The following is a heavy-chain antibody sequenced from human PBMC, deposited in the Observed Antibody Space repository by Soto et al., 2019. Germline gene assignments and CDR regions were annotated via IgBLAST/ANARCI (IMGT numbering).Heavy chain of an antibody. CDR1: GFSLSTSGMC. D-gene: IGHD6-19*01. V-gene: IGHV2-70*01. CDR3: ARASLLSSGWSFLWYFDY. Sequence: GSGPTLVNPTHTLTLTCTFSGFSLSTSGMCVSWIRQPPGKALEWLALIDWDDDKYYSTSLKTRLTISKDTSKNQVVLTMTNMDPVDTATYYCARASLLSSGWSFLWYFDYWGQGTLVTVSS. CDR2: IDWDDDK. J-gene: IGHJ4*02.